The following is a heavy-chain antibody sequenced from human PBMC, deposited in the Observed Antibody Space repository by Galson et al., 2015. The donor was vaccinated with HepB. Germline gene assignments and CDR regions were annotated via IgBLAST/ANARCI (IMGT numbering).Heavy chain of an antibody. D-gene: IGHD6-13*01. CDR1: GFAFSSYG. V-gene: IGHV3-33*01. CDR2: IWHDGSNE. J-gene: IGHJ6*02. Sequence: SLRLSCAASGFAFSSYGMNWVRQAPGKGLEWVAVIWHDGSNEDYVDSVKGRFTISRDNSKNTLNLQMNSLKTEDTGVYYCTTYFGYSSSWIVNYQNYGMDVWGQGTTVTVSS. CDR3: TTYFGYSSSWIVNYQNYGMDV.